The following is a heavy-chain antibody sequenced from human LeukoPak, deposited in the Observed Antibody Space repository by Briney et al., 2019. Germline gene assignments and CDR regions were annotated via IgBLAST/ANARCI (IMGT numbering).Heavy chain of an antibody. CDR2: IKRDGTT. D-gene: IGHD3-10*01. V-gene: IGHV3-74*01. CDR1: GFTFSSYW. CDR3: ASDVTMVRGVIEIFDY. Sequence: GGSLRLSCAASGFTFSSYWMHWVRHAPGKGPVWVSLIKRDGTTIYADSGKGRFTISRDNTKNTLYLKMNSLRAEDTAVYYCASDVTMVRGVIEIFDYWGQGTLVTVSS. J-gene: IGHJ4*02.